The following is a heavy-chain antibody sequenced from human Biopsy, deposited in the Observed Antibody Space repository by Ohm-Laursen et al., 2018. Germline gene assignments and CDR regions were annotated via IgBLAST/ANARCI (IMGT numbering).Heavy chain of an antibody. CDR3: GNEVHGRDY. J-gene: IGHJ4*02. D-gene: IGHD2-15*01. V-gene: IGHV4-34*08. CDR2: INQSGTT. Sequence: ETLSLTCAVFGKTFSDYQWSWIRQPPGKGLEWIGQINQSGTTNYNPSLKSRVSISADASKYEFSLRLTSVTAADTAVYFCGNEVHGRDYWGLGAQVTVSS. CDR1: GKTFSDYQ.